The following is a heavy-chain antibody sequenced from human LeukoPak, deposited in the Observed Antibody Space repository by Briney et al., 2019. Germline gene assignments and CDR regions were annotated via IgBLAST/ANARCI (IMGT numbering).Heavy chain of an antibody. CDR3: ARRKVVVSATRGYFDL. CDR1: GYRFTSYW. D-gene: IGHD2-15*01. J-gene: IGHJ2*01. Sequence: GESLKISCKGSGYRFTSYWISWVRQMPGKGLEWMGIIYPGDSDTRYSPSFQGQVTISADKSINTAYLQWISLKASDTAMYYCARRKVVVSATRGYFDLWGRGTLVTVSS. CDR2: IYPGDSDT. V-gene: IGHV5-51*01.